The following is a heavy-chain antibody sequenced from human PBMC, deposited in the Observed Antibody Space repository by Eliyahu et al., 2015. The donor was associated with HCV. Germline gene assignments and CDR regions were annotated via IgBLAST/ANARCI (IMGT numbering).Heavy chain of an antibody. V-gene: IGHV4-39*01. CDR3: ARLKQNGPQIWDSSGYYVDY. D-gene: IGHD3-22*01. J-gene: IGHJ4*02. CDR1: GGSISSSXXX. Sequence: QLQLQESGPGLVKPSETLSLTCTVSGGSISSSXXXWGWIRQPPGKGLEWIGTIYYXGSTYXNPSLKSRVTISVDTSKNQFSLKLSSVTAADTAVYYCARLKQNGPQIWDSSGYYVDYWGQGTLVTVSS. CDR2: IYYXGST.